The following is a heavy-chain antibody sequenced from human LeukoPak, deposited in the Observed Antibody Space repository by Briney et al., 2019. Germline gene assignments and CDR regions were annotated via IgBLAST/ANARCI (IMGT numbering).Heavy chain of an antibody. CDR3: AREVYDSSGYYDY. J-gene: IGHJ4*02. D-gene: IGHD3-22*01. CDR1: GFAFSSYS. V-gene: IGHV3-21*01. CDR2: ISSSSSYI. Sequence: GGSLRLSCAASGFAFSSYSMNWVRQAPGKRLKWVSSISSSSSYIYYADSVKGRFTISRDNAKNSLYLQMNSLRAEDTAVYYCAREVYDSSGYYDYWGQGTLVTVSS.